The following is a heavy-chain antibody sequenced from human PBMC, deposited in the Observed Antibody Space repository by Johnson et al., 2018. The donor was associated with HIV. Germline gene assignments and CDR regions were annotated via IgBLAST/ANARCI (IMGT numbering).Heavy chain of an antibody. J-gene: IGHJ3*02. CDR1: GFRFRSYV. D-gene: IGHD5/OR15-5a*01. V-gene: IGHV3-33*01. CDR2: IWYDGSNE. Sequence: QVQLVESGGGVVQPGRSLRLSCAASGFRFRSYVMHWVRQAPGKGLEWVAAIWYDGSNEYYADSVKGRFPISRDTSKNTLYLQMNSLRSEDTAVYYCARGDYVYMDYSAFDIWGQGTMVTVSS. CDR3: ARGDYVYMDYSAFDI.